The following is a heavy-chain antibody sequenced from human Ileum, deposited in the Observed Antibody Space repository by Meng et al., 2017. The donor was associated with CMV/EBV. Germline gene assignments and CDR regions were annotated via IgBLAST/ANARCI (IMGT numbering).Heavy chain of an antibody. CDR2: INTNAGNP. Sequence: QVQLVQSGSEWRKPGASVKVSCKASGYNFTTNNIIWVRQAPGQGPEWMGWINTNAGNPTYARGFTGRFVFSLDTSLSTTYLQIISLKAEDTAVYYCARDGSSGRYFDYWGQGTLVTVSS. V-gene: IGHV7-4-1*02. CDR3: ARDGSSGRYFDY. J-gene: IGHJ4*02. CDR1: GYNFTTNN. D-gene: IGHD1-26*01.